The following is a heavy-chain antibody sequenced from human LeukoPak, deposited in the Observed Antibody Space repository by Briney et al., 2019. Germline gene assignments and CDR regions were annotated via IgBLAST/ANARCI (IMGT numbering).Heavy chain of an antibody. CDR1: GFTFSSHA. D-gene: IGHD3-9*01. V-gene: IGHV3-23*01. Sequence: PGGSLRLSCAASGFTFSSHAMSWVRQAPGRGLEWVSAISGGGGTTYYADSVKGRFTISRDNSKNTLYMQMNSLRAEDTAVYYCAKRYYDILTGYDVWGQGTTVTVSS. CDR2: ISGGGGTT. CDR3: AKRYYDILTGYDV. J-gene: IGHJ6*02.